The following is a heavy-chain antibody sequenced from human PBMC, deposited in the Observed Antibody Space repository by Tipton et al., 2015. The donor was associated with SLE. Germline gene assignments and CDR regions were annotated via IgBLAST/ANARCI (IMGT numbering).Heavy chain of an antibody. Sequence: SLRLSCAASGFTFSDYAFSWVRQAPGKGLQWVAVTYTGGSSTYYADSVKGRFTISRDNSKNTLYLHMNSLRAEDTALYYCARYQGDSHATNFDYWGRGTLVTVSS. CDR3: ARYQGDSHATNFDY. J-gene: IGHJ4*02. CDR2: TYTGGSST. V-gene: IGHV3-23*03. D-gene: IGHD2-2*01. CDR1: GFTFSDYA.